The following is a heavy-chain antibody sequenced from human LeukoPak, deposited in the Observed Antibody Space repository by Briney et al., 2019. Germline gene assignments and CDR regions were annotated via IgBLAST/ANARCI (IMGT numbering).Heavy chain of an antibody. V-gene: IGHV3-23*01. D-gene: IGHD3-16*01. CDR3: TKDSQGFYGGFWYGTYGMDV. J-gene: IGHJ6*02. CDR1: GFTFSSYA. CDR2: ICDNI. Sequence: GGSLRLSCAASGFTFSSYAMNWVCQAPGKGRGWVSTICDNIHYADSVRGRFTISRDNSRKTVFLQMNSLTPEDAATYYCTKDSQGFYGGFWYGTYGMDVWGQGTTVTVSS.